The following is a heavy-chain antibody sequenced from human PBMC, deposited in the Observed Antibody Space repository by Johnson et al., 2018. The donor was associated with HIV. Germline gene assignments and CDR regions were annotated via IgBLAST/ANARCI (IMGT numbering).Heavy chain of an antibody. D-gene: IGHD6-13*01. CDR1: GFTFSSYG. J-gene: IGHJ3*02. CDR2: IRYDGSIK. V-gene: IGHV3-30*02. CDR3: AKVQQLGPGGTFDI. Sequence: QVQLVESGGGVVQPGGSLRLSCAASGFTFSSYGMHWVRQAPGKGLEWVVFIRYDGSIKYYADSVKGRFTISRDNSKTTLSLQMNSLSAEDAAVYYCAKVQQLGPGGTFDIWGQGTMVTVSS.